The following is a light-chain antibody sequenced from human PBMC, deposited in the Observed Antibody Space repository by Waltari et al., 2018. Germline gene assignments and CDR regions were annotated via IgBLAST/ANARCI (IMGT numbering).Light chain of an antibody. CDR3: QQYNNWPWT. CDR2: DAS. J-gene: IGKJ1*01. CDR1: QIVTSN. V-gene: IGKV3-15*01. Sequence: EIVMTQSPATLSVSAGERATLSCRASQIVTSNLAWYQQKLGQAPRLLIYDASTRATGVPARFSGSGSGTEFTLTISSLQSEDFALYYCQQYNNWPWTFGQGTKVEIK.